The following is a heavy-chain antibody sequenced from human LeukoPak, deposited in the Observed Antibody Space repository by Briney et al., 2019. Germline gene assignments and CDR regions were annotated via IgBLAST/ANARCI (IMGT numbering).Heavy chain of an antibody. J-gene: IGHJ3*02. CDR1: GYSFTSYW. CDR3: AKSHQYYYDSSGYDSGAFDI. D-gene: IGHD3-22*01. Sequence: GESLKISCKGSGYSFTSYWIGWVRQMPGKGLEWMGIIYPGDSDTRYSPSFQGQVTISADKSISTAYLQWSSLKASDTAMYYCAKSHQYYYDSSGYDSGAFDIWGQGTMVTVSS. V-gene: IGHV5-51*01. CDR2: IYPGDSDT.